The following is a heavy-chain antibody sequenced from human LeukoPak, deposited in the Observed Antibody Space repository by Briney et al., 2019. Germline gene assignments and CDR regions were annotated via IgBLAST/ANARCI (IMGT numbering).Heavy chain of an antibody. D-gene: IGHD1-26*01. CDR3: ASTGSGATTIDY. CDR2: ISSDGSRP. J-gene: IGHJ4*02. V-gene: IGHV3-74*01. CDR1: GFTFSSHW. Sequence: GGSLRLSCAASGFTFSSHWMHWVRQAPGKGLVWVSGISSDGSRPRYADSVNGRFTISRDNSKNTLYLQMNSLRAEDTAVYYCASTGSGATTIDYWGQGTLVTVSS.